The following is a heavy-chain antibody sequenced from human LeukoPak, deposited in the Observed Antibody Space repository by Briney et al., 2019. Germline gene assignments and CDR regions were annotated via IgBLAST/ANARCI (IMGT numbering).Heavy chain of an antibody. J-gene: IGHJ3*02. CDR2: IYYSGNT. Sequence: SETLSLTCTVSGGSITSSNDYWGWIRQPPGKGLEWIGSIYYSGNTCYNLSLKSRVTVSVDTSKNQFSLKLSSVTAADTAVYYCARHYCSGGSCPDAFDIWGQGTMVTVSS. D-gene: IGHD2-15*01. CDR1: GGSITSSNDY. CDR3: ARHYCSGGSCPDAFDI. V-gene: IGHV4-39*01.